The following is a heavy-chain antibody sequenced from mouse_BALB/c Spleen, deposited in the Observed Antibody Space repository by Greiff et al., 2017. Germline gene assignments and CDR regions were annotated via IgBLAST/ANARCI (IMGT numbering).Heavy chain of an antibody. CDR1: GFSLTSYG. Sequence: VQLVESGPSLVQPSQSLSITCTVSGFSLTSYGVHWVRQSPGKGLEWLGVIWRGGSTDYNAAFMSRLSITKDNSKSQVFFKMNSLQADDTAIYYCAKNKDYGGYFDYWGQGTTLTVSS. D-gene: IGHD1-1*01. V-gene: IGHV2-5-1*01. CDR2: IWRGGST. CDR3: AKNKDYGGYFDY. J-gene: IGHJ2*01.